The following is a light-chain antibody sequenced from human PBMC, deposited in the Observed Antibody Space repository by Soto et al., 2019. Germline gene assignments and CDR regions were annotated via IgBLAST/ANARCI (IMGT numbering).Light chain of an antibody. CDR2: DAS. CDR3: QQYGNSPWT. J-gene: IGKJ1*01. V-gene: IGKV3-20*01. Sequence: EIVLTQSPGTLSLSPGERATLSCRASRTVSSTYLAWYQQKPGRAPRLLIYDASSRATGIPDRFSGSGSGTDFTLTISRLEPEDFAVYYCQQYGNSPWTFGQGTKVEIK. CDR1: RTVSSTY.